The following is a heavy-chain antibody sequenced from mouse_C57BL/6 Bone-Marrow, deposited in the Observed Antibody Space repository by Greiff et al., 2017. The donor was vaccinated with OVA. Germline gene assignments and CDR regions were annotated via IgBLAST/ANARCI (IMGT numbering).Heavy chain of an antibody. D-gene: IGHD2-5*01. CDR1: GYTFTSYG. Sequence: VMLVESGAELARPGASVKLSCKASGYTFTSYGISWVKQRTGQGLEWIGEIYPRSGNTYYNEKFKGKATLTADKSSSTAYMELRSLTSEDSAVYFCAAYYSNKFAYWGQGTLVTVSA. CDR3: AAYYSNKFAY. J-gene: IGHJ3*01. CDR2: IYPRSGNT. V-gene: IGHV1-81*01.